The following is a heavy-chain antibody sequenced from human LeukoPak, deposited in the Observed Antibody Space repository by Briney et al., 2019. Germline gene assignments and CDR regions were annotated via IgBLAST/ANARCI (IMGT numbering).Heavy chain of an antibody. CDR2: ISYDGSNK. J-gene: IGHJ4*02. V-gene: IGHV3-30*03. Sequence: GRSLRLSCAASGFTFSSYGMHWVRQAPGKGLEWVAVISYDGSNKYYADSVKGRFTISRDNSKDTLYLQMNSLRAEDTAVYYCATSVGYDSSGSPYFDYWGQGTLVTVSS. CDR3: ATSVGYDSSGSPYFDY. D-gene: IGHD3-22*01. CDR1: GFTFSSYG.